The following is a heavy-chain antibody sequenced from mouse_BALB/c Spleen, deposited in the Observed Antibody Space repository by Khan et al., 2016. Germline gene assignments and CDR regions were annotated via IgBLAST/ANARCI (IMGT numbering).Heavy chain of an antibody. V-gene: IGHV1-9*01. CDR1: GYTFSSYW. CDR3: ARWGLLYAMDY. Sequence: QVQLQQSGAELMKPGASVKISCKAIGYTFSSYWIEWVKQRPGHGLEWIGEILPGCFSISYNETFKGKASFTADTSSNTAYMQLSSLTSEDSAVYYCARWGLLYAMDYWGQGTSVTVSS. J-gene: IGHJ4*01. D-gene: IGHD2-3*01. CDR2: ILPGCFSI.